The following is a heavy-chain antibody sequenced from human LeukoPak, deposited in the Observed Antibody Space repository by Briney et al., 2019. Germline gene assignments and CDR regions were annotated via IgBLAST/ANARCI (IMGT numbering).Heavy chain of an antibody. V-gene: IGHV1-69*05. CDR1: GGTSSSYA. Sequence: SVKVSCKASGGTSSSYAISWVRQAPGQGLEWMGGIIPIFGTANYAQKFQGRVTITTDESTSTAYMELSSLRSEDTAVYYCASGGYCSGGSCYWFDPWGQGTLVTVSS. D-gene: IGHD2-15*01. CDR2: IIPIFGTA. J-gene: IGHJ5*02. CDR3: ASGGYCSGGSCYWFDP.